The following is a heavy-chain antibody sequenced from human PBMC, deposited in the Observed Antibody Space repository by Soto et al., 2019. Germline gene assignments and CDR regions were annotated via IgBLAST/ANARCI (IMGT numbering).Heavy chain of an antibody. CDR2: ISGSGGST. D-gene: IGHD6-19*01. CDR3: AKDRIAVAGLRFDY. J-gene: IGHJ4*02. CDR1: GFTFSSYA. Sequence: GESLKISCAASGFTFSSYAMSWVRQAPGKGLEWVSAISGSGGSTYYADSVKGRFTISRDNSKNTLYLQMNSLRAEDTAVYYCAKDRIAVAGLRFDYWGQGTLVTVSS. V-gene: IGHV3-23*01.